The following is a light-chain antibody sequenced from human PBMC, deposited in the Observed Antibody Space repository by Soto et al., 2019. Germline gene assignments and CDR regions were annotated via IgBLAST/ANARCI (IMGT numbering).Light chain of an antibody. CDR2: GAS. CDR3: QHYNNWPLT. J-gene: IGKJ4*01. V-gene: IGKV3-15*01. CDR1: QSVSSN. Sequence: EIVMTQSPATLSVSPGERATLSCRASQSVSSNFAWYQQKPGQAPRLLIYGASTRATGIPARFSGSGSGTEFTLTISSLQSEYFAVYYCQHYNNWPLTFGGGSKVEIK.